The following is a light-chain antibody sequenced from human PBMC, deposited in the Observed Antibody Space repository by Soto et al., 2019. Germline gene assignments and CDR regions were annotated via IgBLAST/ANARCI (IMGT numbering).Light chain of an antibody. J-gene: IGLJ2*01. V-gene: IGLV2-14*02. CDR3: SSYTITHIPVI. CDR2: EGV. Sequence: QSALTQPASVSGSPGQSITISCTGTSSDVGNYNLVSWYQQHPGKAPKLIIYEGVKRPSGVSNRFSGSKSGNTASLTITGLQAEDEASYYCSSYTITHIPVIFGGGTQLTVL. CDR1: SSDVGNYNL.